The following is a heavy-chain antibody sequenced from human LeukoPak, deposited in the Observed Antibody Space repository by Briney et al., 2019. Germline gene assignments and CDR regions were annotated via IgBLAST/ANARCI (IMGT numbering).Heavy chain of an antibody. Sequence: LRLSCAASGFTFSSYGMHWVRQAPGKGMAWVAVIWYGGSNKYYADSVKGRFTISRDNSKNTLYLQMNSLRAEDTAVYYCARAVWVRGVLDYWGQGTLVTVSS. D-gene: IGHD3-10*01. CDR3: ARAVWVRGVLDY. V-gene: IGHV3-33*01. CDR2: IWYGGSNK. CDR1: GFTFSSYG. J-gene: IGHJ4*02.